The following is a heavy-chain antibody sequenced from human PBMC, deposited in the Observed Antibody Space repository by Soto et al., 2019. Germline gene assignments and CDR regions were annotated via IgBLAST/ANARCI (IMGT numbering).Heavy chain of an antibody. V-gene: IGHV4-61*01. J-gene: IGHJ4*02. CDR1: GGSVSSGSYY. CDR3: ARLYSSGWYDFDY. CDR2: IYYSGST. Sequence: SETLSLTCTVSGGSVSSGSYYWSWIRQPPGKGLEWIGYIYYSGSTNYNPSLKSRVTISVDTSKNQFSLKLSSVTAADTAVYYCARLYSSGWYDFDYWGQRTLVTVSS. D-gene: IGHD6-19*01.